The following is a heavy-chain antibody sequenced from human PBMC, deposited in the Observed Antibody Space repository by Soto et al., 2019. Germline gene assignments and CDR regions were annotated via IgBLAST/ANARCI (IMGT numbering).Heavy chain of an antibody. CDR3: AKSGTRGGASRVDY. D-gene: IGHD1-1*01. J-gene: IGHJ4*02. Sequence: GGSLRLSCAASGFTFSSYAMSWVRQAPGKGLEWVSAISGSGGSTYYADSVKGRFTISRDNSKNTLYLQMNSLRAEDTAVYYCAKSGTRGGASRVDYWGQGTLVTVSS. V-gene: IGHV3-23*01. CDR2: ISGSGGST. CDR1: GFTFSSYA.